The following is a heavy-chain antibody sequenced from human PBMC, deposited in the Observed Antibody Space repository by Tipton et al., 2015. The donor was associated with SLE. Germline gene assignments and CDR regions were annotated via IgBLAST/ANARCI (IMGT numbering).Heavy chain of an antibody. J-gene: IGHJ3*02. CDR3: ARDGWELFHAFDI. Sequence: TLSLTCTVSGGSISRYYWGWIRQPAGKGLEWIGRIYISGSTYYNPSLKSRVTISVDTSKNQFSLKRSSVTAADTAVYYCARDGWELFHAFDIWGQGTMVTVSS. D-gene: IGHD1-26*01. CDR2: IYISGST. V-gene: IGHV4-4*07. CDR1: GGSISRYY.